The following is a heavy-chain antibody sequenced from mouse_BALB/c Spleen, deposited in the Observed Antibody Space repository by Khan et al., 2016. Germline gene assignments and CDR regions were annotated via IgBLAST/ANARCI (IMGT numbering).Heavy chain of an antibody. CDR2: IRYDGSN. D-gene: IGHD2-13*01. CDR3: SRVRFFRPVAY. Sequence: EVQLQESGPGLVKPSQSLSLTCSVTGYSITSGYYWNWMRQFPGNKQEWMGYIRYDGSNNYNQSLKNRISITRDTSKNQFFLKLSSVNSEDTATYYCSRVRFFRPVAYWGQGTLVTVSA. J-gene: IGHJ3*01. CDR1: GYSITSGYY. V-gene: IGHV3-6*02.